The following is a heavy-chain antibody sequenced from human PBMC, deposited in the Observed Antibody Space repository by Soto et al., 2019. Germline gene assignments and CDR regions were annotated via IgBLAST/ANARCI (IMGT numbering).Heavy chain of an antibody. Sequence: QVQLLESGGGVVQPGNSVRISCAASGFTFSSYAMHWVRQAPGKGLEWVSIISSDGNNKHYGDSVKGRFTISRDNSKNTLYQQMNSLRVEDTAVYYCARDRIGTSDYWGQGTLVAVSS. CDR1: GFTFSSYA. D-gene: IGHD1-1*01. CDR3: ARDRIGTSDY. CDR2: ISSDGNNK. J-gene: IGHJ4*02. V-gene: IGHV3-30-3*01.